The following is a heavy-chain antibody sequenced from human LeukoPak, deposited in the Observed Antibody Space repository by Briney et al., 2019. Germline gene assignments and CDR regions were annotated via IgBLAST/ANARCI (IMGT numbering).Heavy chain of an antibody. CDR3: AKEPSRGPAAISNP. V-gene: IGHV3-30*18. Sequence: PGRSLRLSCAASGFTFSSYGMHWVRQAPGKGLEWVAVISYDGSNKYYADSVKGRFTISRDNSKNTLYLQMNSLRAEDTAVYYCAKEPSRGPAAISNPWGRGTLVTVSS. D-gene: IGHD2-2*02. CDR1: GFTFSSYG. J-gene: IGHJ5*02. CDR2: ISYDGSNK.